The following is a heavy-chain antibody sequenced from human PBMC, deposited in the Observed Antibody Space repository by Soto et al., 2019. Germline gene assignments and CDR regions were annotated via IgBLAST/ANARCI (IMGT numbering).Heavy chain of an antibody. CDR1: GDSVSSNSAA. Sequence: SQTLSLTCAISGDSVSSNSAAWNWIRQSSSRGLEWLGRTYYRSKWYNDYAVSVKSRITINPDTSKNQFSLQLNSVTPEDTAVYYCARDFPGTMIVVDGAFDIWGQGTMVTVSS. V-gene: IGHV6-1*01. CDR3: ARDFPGTMIVVDGAFDI. CDR2: TYYRSKWYN. J-gene: IGHJ3*02. D-gene: IGHD3-22*01.